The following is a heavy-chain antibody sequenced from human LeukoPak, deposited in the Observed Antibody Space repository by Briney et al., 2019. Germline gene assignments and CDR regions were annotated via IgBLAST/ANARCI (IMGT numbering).Heavy chain of an antibody. CDR1: GGSISSYY. D-gene: IGHD5-12*01. J-gene: IGHJ6*03. V-gene: IGHV4-4*07. CDR2: IYTSGST. CDR3: ARELGYSGHAASYYYYYMDV. Sequence: PSETLSLTCTVSGGSISSYYWSWIRQPAGKGLEWIGRIYTSGSTNYNPSLKGRVTMSVDTSKNQFSLKLSSVTAADTAVYYCARELGYSGHAASYYYYYMDVWGKGTTVTVSS.